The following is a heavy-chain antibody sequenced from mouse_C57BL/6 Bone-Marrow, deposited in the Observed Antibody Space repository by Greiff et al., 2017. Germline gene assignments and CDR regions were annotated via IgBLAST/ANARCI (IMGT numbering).Heavy chain of an antibody. CDR3: SRQVTTVLATKYFDV. V-gene: IGHV5-9*01. CDR2: ISGGGGNT. J-gene: IGHJ1*03. Sequence: EVHLVESGGGLVKPGGSLKLSCAASGFTFSSYTMSWVRQTPEKRLQWVAAISGGGGNTYYPDSVKGRFTISRDNDKNILYLQMRGLRSEDTDLYYCSRQVTTVLATKYFDVWGTGTTVTVSS. CDR1: GFTFSSYT. D-gene: IGHD1-1*01.